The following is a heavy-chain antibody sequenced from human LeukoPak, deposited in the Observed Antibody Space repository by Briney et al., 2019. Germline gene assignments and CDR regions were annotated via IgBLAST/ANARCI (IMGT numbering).Heavy chain of an antibody. V-gene: IGHV4-59*01. Sequence: SETLSLTYTVSGGSISSYYWSWIRQPPGKGLEWIGYIYYSGSTNYNPSLKSRVTIPVDTSKNQFSLKMSSVTAADTAVYYCARARDGHINNWFDPWGQGTLVTVSS. CDR3: ARARDGHINNWFDP. CDR2: IYYSGST. J-gene: IGHJ5*02. D-gene: IGHD5-24*01. CDR1: GGSISSYY.